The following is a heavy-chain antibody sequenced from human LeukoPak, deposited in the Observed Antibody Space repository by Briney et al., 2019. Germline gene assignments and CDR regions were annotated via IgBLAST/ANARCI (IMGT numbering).Heavy chain of an antibody. CDR1: GGSISSYY. J-gene: IGHJ4*02. D-gene: IGHD5-24*01. V-gene: IGHV4-59*01. CDR3: ARDKGRRDGYNFDY. Sequence: PSETLSLTCTVSGGSISSYYWSWIRQPPGKGLEWIGYIYYSGSTNYNPSLKSRVTISVDTSKNQFSLKLSSVTAADTAVYYCARDKGRRDGYNFDYWGQGTLVIVSS. CDR2: IYYSGST.